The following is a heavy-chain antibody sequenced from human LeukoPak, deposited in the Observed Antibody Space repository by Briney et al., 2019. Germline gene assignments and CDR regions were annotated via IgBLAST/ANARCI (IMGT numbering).Heavy chain of an antibody. CDR1: GGTFSSYA. Sequence: SVKVSCKASGGTFSSYAISWVRQAPGQGLEWMGGIIPIFGTANYAQKLQGRVTITADESTSTAYMELSSLRSGDTAVYYCARTNRNSSSWLTPNAYYYYGMDVWGRGTTVTVSS. CDR3: ARTNRNSSSWLTPNAYYYYGMDV. D-gene: IGHD6-13*01. CDR2: IIPIFGTA. J-gene: IGHJ6*02. V-gene: IGHV1-69*01.